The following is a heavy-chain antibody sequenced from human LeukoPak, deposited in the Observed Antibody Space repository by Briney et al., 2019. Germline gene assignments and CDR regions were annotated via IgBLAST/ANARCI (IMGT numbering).Heavy chain of an antibody. D-gene: IGHD3-22*01. J-gene: IGHJ3*01. V-gene: IGHV1-2*02. CDR2: INPNSGDT. CDR3: AIPGPSLAYDRSDVFDV. Sequence: ASVKVSCKASGYTFTGYYIHWVRQAPGLGLEWMGWINPNSGDTNYAQKVQGRVTMTRDTSNSTAYMELSRLRSDDTAIYYCAIPGPSLAYDRSDVFDVWGQGTMVTVSS. CDR1: GYTFTGYY.